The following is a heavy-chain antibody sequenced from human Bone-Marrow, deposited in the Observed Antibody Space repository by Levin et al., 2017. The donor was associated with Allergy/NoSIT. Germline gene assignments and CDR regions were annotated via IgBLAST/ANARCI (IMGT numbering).Heavy chain of an antibody. Sequence: PSETLSLTCSVSGVSINNYYWTWMRQSPGKGLECLGYISYSGNTNYNPSLNSRVTISIDTSKNQFSLKLTSVSPADTAVYYCAKVGDMGDFGNYYFDHWGRGTLVSVSS. CDR3: AKVGDMGDFGNYYFDH. CDR1: GVSINNYY. CDR2: ISYSGNT. J-gene: IGHJ4*02. D-gene: IGHD4-17*01. V-gene: IGHV4-59*01.